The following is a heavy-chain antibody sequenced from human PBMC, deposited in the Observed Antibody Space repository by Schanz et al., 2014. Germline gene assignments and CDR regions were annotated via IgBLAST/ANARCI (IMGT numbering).Heavy chain of an antibody. D-gene: IGHD3-10*01. CDR2: IYSGGST. V-gene: IGHV3-66*01. CDR1: GFSFSDYS. CDR3: AREDLYYGSESYYKFDY. J-gene: IGHJ4*02. Sequence: EVQLVESGGGLVQSGGSLRLSCAASGFSFSDYSMNWVRQAPGKGLEWVAVIYSGGSTFYTDSVKGRFTISRDNSKNTLYLQMNSLIAEDTAVYYCAREDLYYGSESYYKFDYWGQGSLVTVSS.